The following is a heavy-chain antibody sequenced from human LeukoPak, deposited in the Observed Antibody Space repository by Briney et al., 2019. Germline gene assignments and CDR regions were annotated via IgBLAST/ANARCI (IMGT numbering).Heavy chain of an antibody. CDR2: ISGSGGRT. D-gene: IGHD5-12*01. CDR3: ARERGGFGGYLPYYYLDV. V-gene: IGHV3-23*01. CDR1: GFTFSSNA. J-gene: IGHJ6*03. Sequence: PGGSLRLSCAASGFTFSSNAMSWVRQAPGKGLEWVSGISGSGGRTYHADSVKGRFTISRDNSKNTLYLQMNSLRAGDTAIYYCARERGGFGGYLPYYYLDVWGKGTTVTVSS.